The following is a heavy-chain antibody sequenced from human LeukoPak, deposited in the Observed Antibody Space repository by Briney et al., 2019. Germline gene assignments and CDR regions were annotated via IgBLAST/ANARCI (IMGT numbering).Heavy chain of an antibody. CDR1: GFTFSSYA. CDR2: ISGSAGST. V-gene: IGHV3-23*01. Sequence: GGSLRLSCAASGFTFSSYAMSWVRQAPGKGLEWVSSISGSAGSTYYADSVKGRFTISRDNAKNSLYLQMNSLRAEDTAVYYCARFRGELLRGNWFDPWGQGTLVTVSS. CDR3: ARFRGELLRGNWFDP. D-gene: IGHD1-26*01. J-gene: IGHJ5*02.